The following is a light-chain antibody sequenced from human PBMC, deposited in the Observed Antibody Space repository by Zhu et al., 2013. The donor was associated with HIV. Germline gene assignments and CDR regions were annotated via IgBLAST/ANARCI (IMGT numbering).Light chain of an antibody. V-gene: IGKV4-1*01. J-gene: IGKJ4*01. CDR1: QSVLYSSNNKNH. Sequence: DIVMTQSPDSLAVSLGERATINCKSSQSVLYSSNNKNHLAWYQQKPGQPPKLLIYWASSRESGVPDRFGGSGSGTDFSLTISSLQAEDVAAYYCQQYYSSPLTFGGGTKVEIK. CDR2: WAS. CDR3: QQYYSSPLT.